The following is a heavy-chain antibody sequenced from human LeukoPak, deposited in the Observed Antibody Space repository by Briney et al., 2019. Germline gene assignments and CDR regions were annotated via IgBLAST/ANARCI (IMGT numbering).Heavy chain of an antibody. CDR3: AKRARLRYFDWSPYFDY. CDR1: GGSISSYY. V-gene: IGHV4-59*08. Sequence: SETLSLTCTVSGGSISSYYWSWIRQPPGKGLEWIGYIYYSGSTNYNPSLKSRVTISVDTSKNQFSLKLSSVTAADTAVYYCAKRARLRYFDWSPYFDYWGQGTLVTVSS. D-gene: IGHD3-9*01. CDR2: IYYSGST. J-gene: IGHJ4*02.